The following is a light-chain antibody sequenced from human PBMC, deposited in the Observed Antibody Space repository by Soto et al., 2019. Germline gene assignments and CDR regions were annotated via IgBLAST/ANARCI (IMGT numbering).Light chain of an antibody. J-gene: IGKJ5*01. Sequence: DIRMSQSPSSLSASAGYTLTITCRASQSISSHLNWYQQKPGQAPNLLMYPASNLQSGVPSRFSGSGSGTDFTLTISSLQPEDFETYYCQQSYSNPISFGQGTRLEIK. CDR2: PAS. CDR1: QSISSH. CDR3: QQSYSNPIS. V-gene: IGKV1-39*01.